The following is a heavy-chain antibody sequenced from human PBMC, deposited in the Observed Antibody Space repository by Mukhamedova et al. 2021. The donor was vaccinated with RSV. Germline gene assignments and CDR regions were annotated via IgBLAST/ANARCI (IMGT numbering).Heavy chain of an antibody. Sequence: MSWVRQAPGKGLEWVANIKQDGSEKYYVDSVKGRFTISSDNAKNSLYLQMNSLRAEDTAVYYCAREVDTAYFDYWGQGTLVTVS. CDR3: AREVDTAYFDY. CDR2: IKQDGSEK. J-gene: IGHJ4*02. D-gene: IGHD5-18*01. V-gene: IGHV3-7*01.